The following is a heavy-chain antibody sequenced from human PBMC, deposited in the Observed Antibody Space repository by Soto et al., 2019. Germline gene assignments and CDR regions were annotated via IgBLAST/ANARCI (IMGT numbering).Heavy chain of an antibody. V-gene: IGHV3-33*01. CDR1: GFTFSSYG. J-gene: IGHJ6*02. Sequence: GGSLRLSCAASGFTFSSYGMHWVRQAPGKGLEWVAVIWYDGSNKYYADSVKGRFTISGDNSKNTLYLQMNSLRAEDTAVYYCARETTPALGINYYYGMDVWGQGTTVTVSS. D-gene: IGHD7-27*01. CDR3: ARETTPALGINYYYGMDV. CDR2: IWYDGSNK.